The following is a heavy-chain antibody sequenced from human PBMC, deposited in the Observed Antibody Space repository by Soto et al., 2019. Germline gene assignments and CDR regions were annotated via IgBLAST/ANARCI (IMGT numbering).Heavy chain of an antibody. D-gene: IGHD6-13*01. V-gene: IGHV4-39*01. CDR2: IYYSGST. CDR1: GGSISSSSYY. Sequence: QLQLQESGPGLVKPSETLSLTCTVSGGSISSSSYYWGWIRQPPGKGLEWIGRIYYSGSTYYNPSLKSRVTIYVDTSKNQLSRKLSSVTAADTAVYYCARLDSISWYGDYWGQGTLVTVSS. CDR3: ARLDSISWYGDY. J-gene: IGHJ4*02.